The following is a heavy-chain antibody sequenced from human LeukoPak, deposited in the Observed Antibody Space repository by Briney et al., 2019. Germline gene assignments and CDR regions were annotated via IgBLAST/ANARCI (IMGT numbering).Heavy chain of an antibody. Sequence: PWETLSLTCTVSGGSISSSSYYWGWIRQPPGKGLEWIGSIYYSGSTYYNPSLKSRVTISVDTSKNQFSLKLSSVTAADTAVYYCATTYGGNSADYWGQGTLATVSS. J-gene: IGHJ4*02. CDR2: IYYSGST. CDR1: GGSISSSSYY. V-gene: IGHV4-39*01. CDR3: ATTYGGNSADY. D-gene: IGHD4-23*01.